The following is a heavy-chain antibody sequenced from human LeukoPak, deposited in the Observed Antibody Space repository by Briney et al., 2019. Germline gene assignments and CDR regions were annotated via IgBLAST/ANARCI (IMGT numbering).Heavy chain of an antibody. CDR2: ISSNGDAT. V-gene: IGHV3-64*01. CDR1: GSTFSNYA. CDR3: VRVGNYREFDY. Sequence: GGSLRLSCAASGSTFSNYAWHWVRQAPGKGLEYVSAISSNGDATFYANSVKGRFTISRDNSKNTLYLQMGSLRAEDMAVYYCVRVGNYREFDYWGQGTLVTVSS. J-gene: IGHJ4*02. D-gene: IGHD1-7*01.